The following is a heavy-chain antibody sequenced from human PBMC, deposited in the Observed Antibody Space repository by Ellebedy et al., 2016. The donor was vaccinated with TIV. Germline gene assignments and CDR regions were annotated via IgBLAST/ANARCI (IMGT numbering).Heavy chain of an antibody. CDR1: GYSISSGYY. CDR2: IYHSGST. Sequence: SETLSLXXTVSGYSISSGYYWGWIRQPPGKGLEWIGSIYHSGSTYYNPSLKSRVTISVDTSKNQFSLKLSSVTAADTAVYYCARSAPVSYSGSYPWFDPWGQGTLVTVSS. D-gene: IGHD1-26*01. V-gene: IGHV4-38-2*02. CDR3: ARSAPVSYSGSYPWFDP. J-gene: IGHJ5*02.